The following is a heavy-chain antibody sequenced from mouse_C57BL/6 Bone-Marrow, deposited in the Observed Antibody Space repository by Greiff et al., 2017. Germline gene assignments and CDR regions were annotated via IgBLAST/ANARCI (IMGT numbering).Heavy chain of an antibody. CDR1: EYDFPSHD. Sequence: EVMLVESGGGLVQPGESLKLSCASSEYDFPSHDMSWVRTTPEKRLALVADINSDGGSTNYPDTVKSRFIITRDNTKKTLYLQMSSLRSEDSALYYCARICYEGDEGAMEYWGQGTTVTVSS. CDR3: ARICYEGDEGAMEY. V-gene: IGHV5-2*03. J-gene: IGHJ4*01. CDR2: INSDGGST. D-gene: IGHD2-3*01.